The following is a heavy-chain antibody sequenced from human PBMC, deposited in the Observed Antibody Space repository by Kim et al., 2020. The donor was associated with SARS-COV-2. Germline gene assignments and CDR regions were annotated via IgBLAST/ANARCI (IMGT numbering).Heavy chain of an antibody. D-gene: IGHD3-10*01. CDR3: ARTPGSGRGDAFDI. J-gene: IGHJ3*02. V-gene: IGHV4-39*01. Sequence: NPSLKSRVTITVDTSKNQFSLKLNSVTAADTAVYYCARTPGSGRGDAFDIWGQGTMVTVSS.